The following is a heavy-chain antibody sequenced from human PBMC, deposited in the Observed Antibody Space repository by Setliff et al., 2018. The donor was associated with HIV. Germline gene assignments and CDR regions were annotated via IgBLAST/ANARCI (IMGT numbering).Heavy chain of an antibody. CDR2: INPNSGGT. Sequence: ASVKVSCKASGYTFTGNYIHWVRQAPGQGLEWMGWINPNSGGTNYEQKFQGRVTMTRDTSTSTVNMELSSLRSEDTAVYYCARGGPVLLWFWELYNYYYYRDVWGKGTTVTVSS. J-gene: IGHJ6*03. V-gene: IGHV1-2*02. D-gene: IGHD3-10*01. CDR3: ARGGPVLLWFWELYNYYYYRDV. CDR1: GYTFTGNY.